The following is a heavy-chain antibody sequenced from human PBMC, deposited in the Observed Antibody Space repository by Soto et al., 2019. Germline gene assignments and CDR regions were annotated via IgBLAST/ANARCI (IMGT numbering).Heavy chain of an antibody. D-gene: IGHD3-22*01. V-gene: IGHV5-51*01. CDR3: ARHLDYYDSSGSPPFDY. J-gene: IGHJ4*02. CDR1: GYSFTSYW. Sequence: PGASLKTSCKCSGYSFTSYWIGWVRQLPGKGLEWVGIIYPGDSDTRYSPSFQDQVTITADKSISTAYLQWSSLKASDTGTYYCARHLDYYDSSGSPPFDYWGQGTLVTVSS. CDR2: IYPGDSDT.